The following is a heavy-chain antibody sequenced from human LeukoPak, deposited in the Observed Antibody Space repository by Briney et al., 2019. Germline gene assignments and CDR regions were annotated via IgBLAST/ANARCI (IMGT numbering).Heavy chain of an antibody. Sequence: AASVTVSCKASGYTFTSYGISWVRQAPGQGLEWMGWISAYNGNTNYAQKLQGRVTMTTDTSTSTAYMELRSLRSDDTAVYYCARDDPLGYCSSTSCPFDYWGQGTLVTVSS. CDR1: GYTFTSYG. CDR3: ARDDPLGYCSSTSCPFDY. J-gene: IGHJ4*02. V-gene: IGHV1-18*01. CDR2: ISAYNGNT. D-gene: IGHD2-2*01.